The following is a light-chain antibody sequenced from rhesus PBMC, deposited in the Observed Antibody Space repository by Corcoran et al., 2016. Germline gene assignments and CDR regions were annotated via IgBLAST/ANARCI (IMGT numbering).Light chain of an antibody. CDR3: LQYNTNPYS. Sequence: DIQMTQSPSSLSASAGDRVTITCRASQGISTYLNWYQQKPGKAPKRLIYAASSLESGVPSRFSGSGSWTEFTLTISSLQPEDFATYYCLQYNTNPYSFGQGTKVEIK. CDR1: QGISTY. V-gene: IGKV1-43*01. CDR2: AAS. J-gene: IGKJ2*01.